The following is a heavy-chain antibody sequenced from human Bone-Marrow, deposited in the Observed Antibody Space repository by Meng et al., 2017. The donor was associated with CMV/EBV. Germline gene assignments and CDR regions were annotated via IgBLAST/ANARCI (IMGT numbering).Heavy chain of an antibody. Sequence: ASVKVSCKASGYTFTSYDINWVRQATGQGLEWMGWMNPNSGNTGYAQKFQGRVTMTRNTSISTAYMELSSLRSEDTAVYYCARDGCSSTSCYYTSYNWFDPWGQGTLVTVSS. CDR2: MNPNSGNT. D-gene: IGHD2-2*01. CDR3: ARDGCSSTSCYYTSYNWFDP. J-gene: IGHJ5*02. V-gene: IGHV1-8*01. CDR1: GYTFTSYD.